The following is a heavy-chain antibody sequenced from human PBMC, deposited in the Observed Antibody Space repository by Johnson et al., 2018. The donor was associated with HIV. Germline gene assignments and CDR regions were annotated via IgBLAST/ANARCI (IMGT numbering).Heavy chain of an antibody. CDR2: IFSGGPT. V-gene: IGHV3-66*01. CDR1: VLTVSSNY. D-gene: IGHD3-10*01. J-gene: IGHJ3*02. Sequence: VQLVESGGGVVQPGRSLRLSCAASVLTVSSNYMTWVRQAPGKGLEWVSVIFSGGPTYYADSVKGRFTISRDNSKNTLYLQMNTLRAEDSALYYCSKDIRGMAGLDIWGQGRMVTVSS. CDR3: SKDIRGMAGLDI.